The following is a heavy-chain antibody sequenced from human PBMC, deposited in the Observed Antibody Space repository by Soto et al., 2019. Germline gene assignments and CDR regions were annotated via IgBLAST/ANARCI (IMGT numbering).Heavy chain of an antibody. CDR1: GDSISSGGYS. CDR3: ARDSGYFDY. V-gene: IGHV4-30-2*01. Sequence: SETLSLTCAVSGDSISSGGYSWNWIRQPPGKGLEWIGYIYHDGSTSFNPSLKSRVTLSVDSSKNQFSLKLSSVTAADTAVYYCARDSGYFDYWGQGTLVTVYS. D-gene: IGHD2-15*01. J-gene: IGHJ4*02. CDR2: IYHDGST.